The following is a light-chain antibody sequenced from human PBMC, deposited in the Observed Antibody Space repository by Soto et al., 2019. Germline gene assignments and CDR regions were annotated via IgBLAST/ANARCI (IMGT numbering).Light chain of an antibody. V-gene: IGKV3-11*01. CDR3: QQRTNWPIT. CDR1: QSVRSF. J-gene: IGKJ5*01. Sequence: DIVLTQSPATLSLSPGERATLSCRASQSVRSFLAWYQQKPGQAPRLLIFDASNRATGIPARFRGSGSGTDFTLTISSLEPEDFAVYYCQQRTNWPITFGQGTRLEIK. CDR2: DAS.